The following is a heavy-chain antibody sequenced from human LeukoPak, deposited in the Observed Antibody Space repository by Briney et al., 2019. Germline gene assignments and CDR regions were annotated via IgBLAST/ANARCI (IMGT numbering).Heavy chain of an antibody. CDR3: ARDLHSSGWYWFDP. J-gene: IGHJ5*02. CDR1: SGSIKSYY. Sequence: PSETLSLTCAVSSGSIKSYYWSGLRQPPGKGRVGFRYIFYSGNNNYNPSLKSPVNIPVDTSKNHVYMTLSSVTAADTAVYYCARDLHSSGWYWFDPWGQGTMVTVSS. D-gene: IGHD6-19*01. V-gene: IGHV4-59*01. CDR2: IFYSGNN.